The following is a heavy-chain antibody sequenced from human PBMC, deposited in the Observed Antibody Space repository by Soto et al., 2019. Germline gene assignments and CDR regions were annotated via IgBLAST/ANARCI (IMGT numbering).Heavy chain of an antibody. CDR3: AREARIAARPDYCYYYMDV. CDR2: IYYSGST. V-gene: IGHV4-59*01. J-gene: IGHJ6*03. CDR1: GGSISSYY. Sequence: QVQLQESCPGLVKPSETLSLTCTVSGGSISSYYWSWIRQPPVKGLEWIGYIYYSGSTNYNPSLKSRVTISVDTSKNQFSLKLSSVTAADTAVYYCAREARIAARPDYCYYYMDVWGKGTTVTVSS. D-gene: IGHD6-6*01.